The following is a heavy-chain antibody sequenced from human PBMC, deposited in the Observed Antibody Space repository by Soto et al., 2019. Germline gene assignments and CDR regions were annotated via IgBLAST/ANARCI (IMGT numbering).Heavy chain of an antibody. D-gene: IGHD5-18*01. CDR2: IMPIFGRP. Sequence: AVKGSWKASGGTFSSYAISWVRQAPGQGPEWVGGIMPIFGRPDYAQKFQGRVTITADESTSTAYMELSSLRSEDTAVYSCARAKDDGYSYGYFYYYYGMDVWGQGTTVTVSS. CDR1: GGTFSSYA. CDR3: ARAKDDGYSYGYFYYYYGMDV. V-gene: IGHV1-69*13. J-gene: IGHJ6*02.